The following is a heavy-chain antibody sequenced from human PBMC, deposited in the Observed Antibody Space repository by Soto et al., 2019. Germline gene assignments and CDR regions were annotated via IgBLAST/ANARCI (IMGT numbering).Heavy chain of an antibody. CDR1: GGSVSSATYY. D-gene: IGHD2-8*01. CDR2: IYYTGNT. CDR3: ASTKWLQYI. V-gene: IGHV4-61*01. J-gene: IGHJ4*02. Sequence: PSETLSLTCAVSGGSVSSATYYWSWIRQPPGKGLEWIGYIYYTGNTNHNPSLTSRVSISIDTSKNQFSLKLRFVTAADTAVYYCASTKWLQYIWGQGTLVTVSS.